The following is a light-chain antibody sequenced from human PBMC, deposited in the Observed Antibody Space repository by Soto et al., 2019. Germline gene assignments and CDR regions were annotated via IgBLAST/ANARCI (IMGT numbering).Light chain of an antibody. CDR1: NSDIGSYNL. CDR3: FSYAGRSTFPYV. V-gene: IGLV2-23*02. J-gene: IGLJ1*01. Sequence: QSALTQPASVSGSPGQSVTISCTGTNSDIGSYNLVSWYQHHPGKAPKLIIYEDNKRPSDISDRFSGSKSGNTASMTISGLHGEDEAYYFGFSYAGRSTFPYVIGGGTKLTVL. CDR2: EDN.